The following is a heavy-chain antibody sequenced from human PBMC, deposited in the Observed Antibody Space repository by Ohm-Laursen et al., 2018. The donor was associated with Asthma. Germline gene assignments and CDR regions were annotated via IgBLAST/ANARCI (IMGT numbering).Heavy chain of an antibody. V-gene: IGHV3-23*01. CDR1: GFTFSSYA. D-gene: IGHD6-19*01. Sequence: SLRLSCSASGFTFSSYAMSWVRQAPGKGLEWVSAISGSGGSTYYADSVKGRFTISRDNSKNTLYLQMNSLRAEDTAVYYCAKDGTGYSSGWFLTWAFDIWGQGTMVTVSS. J-gene: IGHJ3*02. CDR2: ISGSGGST. CDR3: AKDGTGYSSGWFLTWAFDI.